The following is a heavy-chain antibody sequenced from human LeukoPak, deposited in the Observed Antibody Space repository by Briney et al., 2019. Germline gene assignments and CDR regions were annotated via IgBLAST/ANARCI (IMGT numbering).Heavy chain of an antibody. CDR2: MNPHSGNT. D-gene: IGHD2-2*01. J-gene: IGHJ6*03. V-gene: IGHV1-8*03. Sequence: ASVKVSCKASGYTFTCYDINWVRQATGQGLEWMGWMNPHSGNTGYAQKFQGRVTITRNTSISTAYMELSSLRSEDTAVYYCAISSTSGGYYYYYYMDVWGKGTTVTVSS. CDR1: GYTFTCYD. CDR3: AISSTSGGYYYYYYMDV.